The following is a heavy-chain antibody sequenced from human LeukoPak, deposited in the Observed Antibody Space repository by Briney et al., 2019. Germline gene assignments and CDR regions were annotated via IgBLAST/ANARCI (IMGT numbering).Heavy chain of an antibody. J-gene: IGHJ6*02. D-gene: IGHD4-17*01. CDR1: GYTFTGYY. V-gene: IGHV1-2*02. Sequence: ASVKVSCKASGYTFTGYYMRWVRQAPGQGLEWMGWINPNSGGTNYAQKFQGRVTMTRDTSISTAYMELSRLRSDDTAVYYCARDGDYVDYGMDVWGQGTTVTVSS. CDR3: ARDGDYVDYGMDV. CDR2: INPNSGGT.